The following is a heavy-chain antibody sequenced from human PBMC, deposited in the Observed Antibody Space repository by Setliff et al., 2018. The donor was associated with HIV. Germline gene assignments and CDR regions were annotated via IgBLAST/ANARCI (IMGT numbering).Heavy chain of an antibody. CDR2: VNHSGGT. Sequence: SETLSLTCAVYGGSFSTYYWSWIRQSPGKRLEWLGEVNHSGGTNYNPSLKRRLIISSDASKNQFSLRLKSVTAADTAVYFCARRILPSAFDFWGHGTLVTVSS. CDR3: ARRILPSAFDF. CDR1: GGSFSTYY. J-gene: IGHJ4*01. D-gene: IGHD2-15*01. V-gene: IGHV4-34*01.